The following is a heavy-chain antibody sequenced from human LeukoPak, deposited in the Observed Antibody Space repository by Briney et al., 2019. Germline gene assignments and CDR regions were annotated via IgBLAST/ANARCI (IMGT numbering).Heavy chain of an antibody. CDR2: ISSSGSTI. CDR1: GFTFSSYE. Sequence: GGSLRLSCAASGFTFSSYEMNWVRQAPGKGLEWVPYISSSGSTIYYADSVKGRFTISRDNARNSLYLQMNSLRAEDTAVYYCARGLTYYDILTGFHDRLDYFDYWGQGTLVTVSS. CDR3: ARGLTYYDILTGFHDRLDYFDY. J-gene: IGHJ4*02. V-gene: IGHV3-48*03. D-gene: IGHD3-9*01.